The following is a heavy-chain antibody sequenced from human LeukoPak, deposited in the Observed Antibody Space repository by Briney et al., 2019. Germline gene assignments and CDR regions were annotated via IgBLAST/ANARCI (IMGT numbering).Heavy chain of an antibody. CDR2: IYYSGST. Sequence: SETLSLTCSVSGVSIFSYYRSWIRQPPGKGLEWIGYIYYSGSTNYNPSLKSRVTISVDTSKNQFSLKLSSVTAADTAVYYCASTPALPYSSSWHFLNWFDPWGQGTLVTVSS. J-gene: IGHJ5*02. CDR1: GVSIFSYY. CDR3: ASTPALPYSSSWHFLNWFDP. V-gene: IGHV4-59*08. D-gene: IGHD6-13*01.